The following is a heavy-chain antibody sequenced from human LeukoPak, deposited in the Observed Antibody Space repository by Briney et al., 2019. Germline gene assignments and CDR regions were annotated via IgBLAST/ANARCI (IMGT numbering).Heavy chain of an antibody. CDR3: TTRIAVAGSPRKPLDY. J-gene: IGHJ4*02. D-gene: IGHD6-19*01. V-gene: IGHV3-15*07. CDR1: GFTFSNAW. CDR2: IKSRTDGGTT. Sequence: PGGSLRLSCAASGFTFSNAWMNWVRQAPGKGLEWVGRIKSRTDGGTTDYAAPVKGRFTISRDDSKNTLYLQMNSLKAEDTAVYYCTTRIAVAGSPRKPLDYWGQGTLVTVSS.